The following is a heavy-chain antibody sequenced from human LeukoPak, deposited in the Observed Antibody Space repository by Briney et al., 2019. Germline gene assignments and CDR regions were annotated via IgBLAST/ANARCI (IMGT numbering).Heavy chain of an antibody. CDR1: GSTFSSYW. Sequence: GGSLRLSCAASGSTFSSYWMHWVRQAPGKGLVWVSRIISYGSSTSYADSVKGRFTISRENAKNTVYLQMNSLGAEDTAVYYCARVAAWDSSGYLFDYWGQGTLVTVPS. J-gene: IGHJ4*02. CDR2: IISYGSST. D-gene: IGHD3-22*01. V-gene: IGHV3-74*01. CDR3: ARVAAWDSSGYLFDY.